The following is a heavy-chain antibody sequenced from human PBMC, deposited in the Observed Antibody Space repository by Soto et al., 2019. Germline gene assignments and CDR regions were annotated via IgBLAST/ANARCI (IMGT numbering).Heavy chain of an antibody. Sequence: SETLSLTCTVSGGSISSSTYYWGWIRQPPGKGLEWIGSISHNGKTYYNPSLKSRITISVDTSKSQFSLKLSSVTAADTAVYYCARPHGDPLGYWGQGTLVTVSS. V-gene: IGHV4-39*01. J-gene: IGHJ4*02. CDR3: ARPHGDPLGY. CDR1: GGSISSSTYY. CDR2: ISHNGKT. D-gene: IGHD4-17*01.